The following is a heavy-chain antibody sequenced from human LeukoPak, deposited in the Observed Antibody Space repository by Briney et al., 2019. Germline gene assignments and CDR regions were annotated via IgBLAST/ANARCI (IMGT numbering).Heavy chain of an antibody. J-gene: IGHJ4*02. CDR1: GFTFSSYA. CDR3: AKDRYYGRTASDY. CDR2: ISGSGGST. Sequence: GGSLRLSCAASGFTFSSYAMSWVSQAPGKGLEWVSAISGSGGSTYYADSVKGRFTISRDNSKNTLYLQMNSLRAEDTAVYYCAKDRYYGRTASDYWGQGTLVTVSS. D-gene: IGHD3-10*01. V-gene: IGHV3-23*01.